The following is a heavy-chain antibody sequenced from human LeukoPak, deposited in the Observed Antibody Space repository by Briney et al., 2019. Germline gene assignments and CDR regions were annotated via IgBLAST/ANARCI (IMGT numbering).Heavy chain of an antibody. CDR1: GGSMSGFH. V-gene: IGHV4-59*08. Sequence: SETLSLTCTVSGGSMSGFHGNWIRQPPGKGLEWIGYIYYSGRTDSNPSLKRRVTVSVDTSKNQFNLRLTSVTAADTAIYYCARRNDFYIWGPGTLVTVSS. CDR3: ARRNDFYI. J-gene: IGHJ4*03. CDR2: IYYSGRT.